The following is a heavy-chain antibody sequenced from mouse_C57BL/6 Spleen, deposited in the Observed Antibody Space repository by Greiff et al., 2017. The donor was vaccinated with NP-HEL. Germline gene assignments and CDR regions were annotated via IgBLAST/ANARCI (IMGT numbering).Heavy chain of an antibody. CDR2: IDPNSGGT. CDR3: ARGADYDQFAY. V-gene: IGHV1-72*01. D-gene: IGHD2-4*01. Sequence: QVQLKQPGAELVKPGASVKLSCKASGYTFTSYWMHWVKQRPGRGLEWIGRIDPNSGGTKYNEKFKSKATLTVDKPSSTAYMQLSSLTSEDSAVYYCARGADYDQFAYWGQGTLVTVSA. CDR1: GYTFTSYW. J-gene: IGHJ3*01.